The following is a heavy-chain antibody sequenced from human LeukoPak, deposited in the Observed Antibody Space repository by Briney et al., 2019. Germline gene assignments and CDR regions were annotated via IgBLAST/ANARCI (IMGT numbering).Heavy chain of an antibody. Sequence: SETLSLTCTVSGGSISSSSCYWGWIRQPPGKGLEWIGSIYYSGSTYYNPSLKSRVTISVDTSKNQFSLKLSSVTAADTAVYYCARDRSSSSWHDAFDIWGQGTMATVSS. J-gene: IGHJ3*02. CDR3: ARDRSSSSWHDAFDI. CDR2: IYYSGST. V-gene: IGHV4-39*07. CDR1: GGSISSSSCY. D-gene: IGHD6-13*01.